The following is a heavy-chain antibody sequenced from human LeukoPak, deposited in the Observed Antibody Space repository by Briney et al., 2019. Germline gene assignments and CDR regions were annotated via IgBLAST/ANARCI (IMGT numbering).Heavy chain of an antibody. CDR3: AAGGYSSSSGY. CDR1: GGTFSSYA. CDR2: IVPIFGTA. Sequence: ASVKVSCKASGGTFSSYAISWVRQAPGQGLEWMGGIVPIFGTANYAQKFQGRVTITADESTSTAYMELSSLRSEDTAVYYCAAGGYSSSSGYWGQGTLVTVSS. D-gene: IGHD6-6*01. J-gene: IGHJ4*02. V-gene: IGHV1-69*01.